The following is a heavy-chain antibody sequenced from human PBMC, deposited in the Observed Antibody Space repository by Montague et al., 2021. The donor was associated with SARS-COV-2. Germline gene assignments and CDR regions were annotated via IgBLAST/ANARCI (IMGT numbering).Heavy chain of an antibody. CDR1: GFSLSTSGMC. D-gene: IGHD3-9*01. J-gene: IGHJ4*02. CDR3: ARIRDYDILTGSYSGFDY. Sequence: PALVKPTQTLTLTCTFSGFSLSTSGMCVSWIRQPPGKALEWLALIDWDDDKYYSTSLKTRLTISKDTSKNQVVLTMTNMDSVDTATYYCARIRDYDILTGSYSGFDYWGQGTLVTVSS. CDR2: IDWDDDK. V-gene: IGHV2-70*01.